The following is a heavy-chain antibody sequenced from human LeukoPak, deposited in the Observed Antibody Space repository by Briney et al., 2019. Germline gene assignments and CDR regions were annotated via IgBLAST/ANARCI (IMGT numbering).Heavy chain of an antibody. J-gene: IGHJ4*02. CDR1: GGSISSGGYY. D-gene: IGHD6-13*01. V-gene: IGHV4-31*03. CDR2: IYYSGST. Sequence: PSETLSLTCTVSGGSISSGGYYWSWIRQPPGKGLEWIGYIYYSGSTYYNPSLQSRVTISKDTSKNQFSLKLSSVAAADTALYFCARRVTTAGYFDYWGQGILVTVSS. CDR3: ARRVTTAGYFDY.